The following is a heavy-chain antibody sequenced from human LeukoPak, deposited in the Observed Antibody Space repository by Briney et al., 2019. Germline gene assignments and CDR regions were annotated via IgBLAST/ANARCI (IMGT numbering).Heavy chain of an antibody. D-gene: IGHD3-3*01. J-gene: IGHJ4*02. V-gene: IGHV3-74*01. CDR3: AREDHYYDFWSGYFPVSDY. CDR2: INSDGSNT. Sequence: PGGSLRLSCAASGFTFSSYWMHWVRQAPGKGLVWVSRINSDGSNTTYADSVKGRFTISRDNAKKTLYLQMNSLRAEDTAVYYCAREDHYYDFWSGYFPVSDYWGQGTLVTVSS. CDR1: GFTFSSYW.